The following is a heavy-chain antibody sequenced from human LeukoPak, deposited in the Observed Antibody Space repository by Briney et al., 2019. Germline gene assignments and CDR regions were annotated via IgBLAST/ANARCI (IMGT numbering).Heavy chain of an antibody. J-gene: IGHJ4*02. D-gene: IGHD5-24*01. CDR3: AREGRWLRTNPYFDY. Sequence: SVKVSCKASGGTFSSYAISWVRQAPGQGVEWMGGIIPIFGTANYAQKFQGRVTITTDESTSTAYMELSSLRSEDTAVYYCAREGRWLRTNPYFDYWGQGTLVTVSS. V-gene: IGHV1-69*05. CDR2: IIPIFGTA. CDR1: GGTFSSYA.